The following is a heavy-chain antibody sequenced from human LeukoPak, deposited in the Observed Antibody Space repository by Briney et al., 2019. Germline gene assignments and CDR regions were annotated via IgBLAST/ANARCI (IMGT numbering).Heavy chain of an antibody. CDR3: ARVEYSSSSAPGFRQWLVRRFDY. CDR1: GGSISNSAYY. V-gene: IGHV4-39*07. D-gene: IGHD6-6*01. J-gene: IGHJ4*02. Sequence: SETLSLTCSVSGGSISNSAYYWGWFRQPPGKGLEWIGSIYYSGSTYYNPSLKSRVTISVDTSKNQFSLKLSSVTAADTAVYYCARVEYSSSSAPGFRQWLVRRFDYWGQGTLVTVSS. CDR2: IYYSGST.